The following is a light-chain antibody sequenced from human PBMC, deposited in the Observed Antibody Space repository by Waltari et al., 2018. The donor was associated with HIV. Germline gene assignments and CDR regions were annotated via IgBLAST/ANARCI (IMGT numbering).Light chain of an antibody. CDR2: EVS. J-gene: IGLJ3*02. CDR1: SSDVGTYNL. V-gene: IGLV2-23*02. CDR3: CSDAGSTNWV. Sequence: QSALTQPASVSGSPGQSITISCTGTSSDVGTYNLVSWYQQRPGKAPKLISSEVSQRPAGVSNHFSGSKSANTASLTIAGLQAEDEADYYCCSDAGSTNWVFGGGTKLTVL.